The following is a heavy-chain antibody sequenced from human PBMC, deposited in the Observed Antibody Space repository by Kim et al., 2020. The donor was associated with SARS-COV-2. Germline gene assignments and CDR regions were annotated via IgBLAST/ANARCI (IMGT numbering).Heavy chain of an antibody. D-gene: IGHD6-13*01. CDR2: INHSGST. J-gene: IGHJ6*02. Sequence: SETLSLTCASYGGSFSGYYWSWIRQPPGKGLEWIGEINHSGSTNYSPSLKSRVTISVDTSKNQFSLKLSSVTAADTAAYYCARGHASSSWYYYYYGMDVWGQGTTVTVSS. CDR3: ARGHASSSWYYYYYGMDV. V-gene: IGHV4-34*01. CDR1: GGSFSGYY.